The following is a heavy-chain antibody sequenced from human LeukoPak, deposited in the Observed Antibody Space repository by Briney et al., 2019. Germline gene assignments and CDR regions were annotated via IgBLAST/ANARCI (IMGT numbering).Heavy chain of an antibody. CDR1: GFTVSNNY. CDR2: IYSGGST. Sequence: PGGSLRLSCAVSGFTVSNNYVGWVRQAPGEGPEWVSLIYSGGSTYYADSVRGRFTISRDNSKNTVYLQMNSLRAEDTALYYCARAGGYTYDFDYWGQGALVIVSS. V-gene: IGHV3-53*01. D-gene: IGHD5-18*01. CDR3: ARAGGYTYDFDY. J-gene: IGHJ4*02.